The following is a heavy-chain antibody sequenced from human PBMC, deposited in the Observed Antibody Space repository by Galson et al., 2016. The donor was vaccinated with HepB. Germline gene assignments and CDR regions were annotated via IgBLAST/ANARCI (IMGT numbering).Heavy chain of an antibody. CDR1: GFSLSTSGMA. V-gene: IGHV2-70*01. D-gene: IGHD2-8*01. CDR3: ARYRRSHGYYVMDV. Sequence: PALVKPTQTLTMTCTFSGFSLSTSGMAVSWIRQLPGKALEWLAVIDWNGNKFYSPSLTTRLTLSKDTSKNQVVLTLTNMDPVDTATYFCARYRRSHGYYVMDVWGQGTTVTVSS. J-gene: IGHJ6*02. CDR2: IDWNGNK.